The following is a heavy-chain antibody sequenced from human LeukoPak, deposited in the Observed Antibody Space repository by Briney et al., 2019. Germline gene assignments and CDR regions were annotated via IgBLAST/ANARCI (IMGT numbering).Heavy chain of an antibody. Sequence: SEALSLTCTVSSGSISSFYWSWIRQAPGKGLEWIGYIYYSGSSNYNPSFKSRVTMSVDTSRKQFSLRVSSVTAADTAVYYCARTCSGGTCYQGLGYYGMDVWGQGTTVTVPS. D-gene: IGHD2-15*01. CDR2: IYYSGSS. J-gene: IGHJ6*02. CDR1: SGSISSFY. V-gene: IGHV4-59*01. CDR3: ARTCSGGTCYQGLGYYGMDV.